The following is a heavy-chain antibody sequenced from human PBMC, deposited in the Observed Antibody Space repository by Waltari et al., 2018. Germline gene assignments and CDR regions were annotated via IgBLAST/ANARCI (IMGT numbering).Heavy chain of an antibody. V-gene: IGHV1-2*02. Sequence: QAHLVLSGAELKKPGASVKVSCKASGYTFNAFYIHWVRQAPGQGPEWLGWINPHSGATRYARQFQGRVTLTADRAIDTDYMELNSLKSDDTAMYYCAREGDYGSYFEFGGQGTLVTVSS. D-gene: IGHD4-17*01. CDR2: INPHSGAT. J-gene: IGHJ4*02. CDR1: GYTFNAFY. CDR3: AREGDYGSYFEF.